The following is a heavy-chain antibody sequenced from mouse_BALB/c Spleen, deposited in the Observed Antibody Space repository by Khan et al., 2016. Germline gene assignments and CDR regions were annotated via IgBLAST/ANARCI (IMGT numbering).Heavy chain of an antibody. J-gene: IGHJ1*01. CDR3: ARDFGSYGYFDV. CDR2: INTYTGET. D-gene: IGHD1-1*02. Sequence: QIQLVQPGPELKKPGETVKIPCKASGYTLANYGVIWVKQAPGKGLKWMVWINTYTGETISTDDFKGRFAFSLETSANIVYLEINNLNNEDTSTYVCARDFGSYGYFDVGGAGTTGTVSS. CDR1: GYTLANYG. V-gene: IGHV9-3-1*01.